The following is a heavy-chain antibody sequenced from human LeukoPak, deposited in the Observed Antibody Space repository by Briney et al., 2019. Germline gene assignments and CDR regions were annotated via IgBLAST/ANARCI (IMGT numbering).Heavy chain of an antibody. CDR1: GFIFTSNR. CDR2: IKHDGSEQ. D-gene: IGHD3-16*01. CDR3: TRGLGEHGGVSDR. V-gene: IGHV3-7*01. J-gene: IGHJ5*02. Sequence: GGSLRLSCAASGFIFTSNRMNWVRQAPGKGLEWVANIKHDGSEQIYVDSVKGRFTISGDNAKDSVYLQMNSLRAEDTAVYYCTRGLGEHGGVSDRWGQGTLVIVS.